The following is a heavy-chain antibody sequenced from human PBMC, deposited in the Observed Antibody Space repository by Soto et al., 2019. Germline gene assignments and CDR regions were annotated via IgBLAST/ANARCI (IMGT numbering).Heavy chain of an antibody. CDR1: GGTFSAYP. CDR3: AKGADSSGSESAFDL. Sequence: QVQLVQSGAEVKKPGSSVKVSSKTSGGTFSAYPFNWVRQAPGQGLEWMGRIIPILDITDYSQNFQGRVTITADKSTNTAYMDLTSLRSEDTAMYFCAKGADSSGSESAFDLWGQGTLITVSS. D-gene: IGHD3-22*01. V-gene: IGHV1-69*02. J-gene: IGHJ3*01. CDR2: IIPILDIT.